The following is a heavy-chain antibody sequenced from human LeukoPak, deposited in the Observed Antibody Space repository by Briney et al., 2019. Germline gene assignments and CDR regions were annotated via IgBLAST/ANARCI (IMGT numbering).Heavy chain of an antibody. CDR3: ARGQRITIFGVGGTDYFGY. V-gene: IGHV4-59*12. J-gene: IGHJ4*02. CDR1: GGSISSYY. Sequence: SETLSLTCTVSGGSISSYYWSWIRQPPGKGLEWIGYIYYSGNTNYNPSLKSRATMSVDTSKNQFSLKLSSVTAADTAVYYCARGQRITIFGVGGTDYFGYWGQGTLVTVSS. D-gene: IGHD3-3*01. CDR2: IYYSGNT.